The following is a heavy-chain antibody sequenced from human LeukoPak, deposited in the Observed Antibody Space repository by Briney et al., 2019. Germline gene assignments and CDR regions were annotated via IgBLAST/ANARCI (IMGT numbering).Heavy chain of an antibody. CDR3: ARVGKMATIDY. J-gene: IGHJ4*02. CDR2: INHSGST. Sequence: SETLSLTCAVYGGSFSGYYWSWIRQPPGKGLEWIGEINHSGSTNYNPSLKSRITISVDTSKNQFSLKLSSVTAADTAVYYCARVGKMATIDYWGQGTLVTVSS. D-gene: IGHD5-24*01. CDR1: GGSFSGYY. V-gene: IGHV4-34*01.